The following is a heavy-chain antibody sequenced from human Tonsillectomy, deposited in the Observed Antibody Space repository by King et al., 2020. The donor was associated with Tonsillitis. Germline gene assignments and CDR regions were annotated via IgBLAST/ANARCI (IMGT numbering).Heavy chain of an antibody. CDR3: ARDLGAGYSSGWYVGVGMDV. V-gene: IGHV3-30*04. CDR1: GFTFSNFA. D-gene: IGHD6-19*01. J-gene: IGHJ6*02. CDR2: MSNDGNNK. Sequence: VQLVESGGGVVQPGRSLRLSCAASGFTFSNFALHWVRQAPGKGLEWVAVMSNDGNNKYYADSVKGRFTISRDNSKNTLYLQMNSLRPEDTAVYYCARDLGAGYSSGWYVGVGMDVWGRGTTVTVS.